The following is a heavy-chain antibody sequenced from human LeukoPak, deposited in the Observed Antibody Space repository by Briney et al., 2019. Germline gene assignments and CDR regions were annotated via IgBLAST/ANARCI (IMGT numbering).Heavy chain of an antibody. V-gene: IGHV4-59*01. J-gene: IGHJ4*02. Sequence: SETLSLTCTVSGGSISTYYWSWIRQPPGKGLQWIGYMYNSGSTNYNPSLKSRVTISVDTSKNQFSLKLSSVTAADTAVYYCARGFWSRYYDYWGQGTLVTVSS. CDR3: ARGFWSRYYDY. CDR1: GGSISTYY. CDR2: MYNSGST. D-gene: IGHD2-8*02.